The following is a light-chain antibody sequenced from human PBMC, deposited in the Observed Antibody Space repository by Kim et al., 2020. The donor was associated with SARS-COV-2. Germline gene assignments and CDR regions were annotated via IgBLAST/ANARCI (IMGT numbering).Light chain of an antibody. CDR3: SSYTASNTYV. CDR1: SSDVGGYNY. J-gene: IGLJ1*01. V-gene: IGLV2-8*01. CDR2: EVS. Sequence: GQSVTISYTGTSSDVGGYNYVSWYQHHPGKAPKLMIYEVSKRPSGVPDRFSGSKSGNTASLTVSGLQADDEADYYCSSYTASNTYVFGTGTKVTVL.